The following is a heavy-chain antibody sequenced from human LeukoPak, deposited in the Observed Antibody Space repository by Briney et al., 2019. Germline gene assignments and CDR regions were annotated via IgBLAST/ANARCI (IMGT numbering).Heavy chain of an antibody. D-gene: IGHD3-3*01. CDR2: INHSGST. Sequence: SETLSLTCAVYGGSFSGYYWSWIRQPPGKGLEWIGEINHSGSTNYNPSPKSRVTISVDTSKNQFSLKLSSVTAADTAVYYCARGQKDDFWSGYSNSAGLAGYYFDYWGQGTLVTVSS. CDR1: GGSFSGYY. J-gene: IGHJ4*02. CDR3: ARGQKDDFWSGYSNSAGLAGYYFDY. V-gene: IGHV4-34*01.